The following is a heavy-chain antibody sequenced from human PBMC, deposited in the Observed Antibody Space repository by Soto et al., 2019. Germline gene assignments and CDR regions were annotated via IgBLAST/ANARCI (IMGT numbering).Heavy chain of an antibody. CDR3: ARGKLGNYFDY. J-gene: IGHJ4*02. Sequence: SETLSLTCAVYGGSFSGYYWSWIRQPPGKGLEWIGEINHSGSTNYNPSLKSRVTISVDTSKNQFPLKLSSVTAADTAVYYCARGKLGNYFDYWGQGTLVTVSS. CDR1: GGSFSGYY. CDR2: INHSGST. D-gene: IGHD7-27*01. V-gene: IGHV4-34*01.